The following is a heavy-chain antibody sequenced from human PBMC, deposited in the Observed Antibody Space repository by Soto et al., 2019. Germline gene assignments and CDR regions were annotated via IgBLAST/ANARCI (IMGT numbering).Heavy chain of an antibody. V-gene: IGHV1-46*01. CDR3: ARGAPAYYDSWYASSD. D-gene: IGHD3-3*01. CDR2: INPSGGST. Sequence: ASVKVSCKASGYTFTSYYMHWVRQAPGQGLEWMGIINPSGGSTSYAQKFQGRVTMTRDTSTSTAYMELSSLRSEDTAVYYCARGAPAYYDSWYASSDWGQGPQVTVTS. J-gene: IGHJ4*02. CDR1: GYTFTSYY.